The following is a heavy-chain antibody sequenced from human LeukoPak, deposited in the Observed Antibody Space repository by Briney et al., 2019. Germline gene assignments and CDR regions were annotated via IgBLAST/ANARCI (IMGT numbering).Heavy chain of an antibody. Sequence: SETLSLTCTVSGDSISSSSYYWGWVRQPPGKGLEWIGSIYYSGSTYYDPPLKSRVTISVDTSKNQFSLKQSSVTAADTAVYYCARHKQWLVYFDYWGQGTLLTVSS. D-gene: IGHD6-19*01. CDR2: IYYSGST. J-gene: IGHJ4*02. CDR3: ARHKQWLVYFDY. CDR1: GDSISSSSYY. V-gene: IGHV4-39*01.